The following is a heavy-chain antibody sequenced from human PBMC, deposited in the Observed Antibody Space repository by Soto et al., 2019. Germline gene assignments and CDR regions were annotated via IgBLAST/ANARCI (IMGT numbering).Heavy chain of an antibody. J-gene: IGHJ6*02. CDR1: GGSISSGDYY. V-gene: IGHV4-30-4*01. CDR3: AREAVGGGYGDDYGMDV. D-gene: IGHD4-17*01. CDR2: IYYSGST. Sequence: PSETLSLTCTVSGGSISSGDYYWSWIRQPPGKGLEWIGYIYYSGSTYYNPSLKSRVTISVDTSKNQFSLKLSSVTAADTAVYYCAREAVGGGYGDDYGMDVWGQGTTVTVSS.